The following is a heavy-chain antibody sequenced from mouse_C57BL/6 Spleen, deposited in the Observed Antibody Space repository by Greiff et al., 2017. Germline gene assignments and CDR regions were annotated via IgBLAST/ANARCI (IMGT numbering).Heavy chain of an antibody. CDR2: IDPSDSET. D-gene: IGHD2-1*01. J-gene: IGHJ3*01. CDR1: GYTFTSYW. CDR3: AREDGNFSWFAY. Sequence: QVQLQQPGAELVRPGSSVKLSCKASGYTFTSYWMHWVKQRPIQGLEWIGNIDPSDSETHYNQKFKDKATLTVDKSSSTAYMALSSLTSEDSAVYYCAREDGNFSWFAYWGQGTLVTVSA. V-gene: IGHV1-52*01.